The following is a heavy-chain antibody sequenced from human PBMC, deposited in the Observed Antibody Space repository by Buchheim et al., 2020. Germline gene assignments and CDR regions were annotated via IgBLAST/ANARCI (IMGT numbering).Heavy chain of an antibody. J-gene: IGHJ4*02. V-gene: IGHV4-34*01. CDR2: INHSGST. CDR3: ARGDGVVPAAISMYYFDY. CDR1: GGSFSGYY. Sequence: QVQLQQWGAGLLKPSETLSLTCAVYGGSFSGYYWSWIRQPPGKGLEWIGEINHSGSTNYNPSLKSRVTISVDTSKNQFSLKLSSVTAADTAVYYCARGDGVVPAAISMYYFDYWGQGTL. D-gene: IGHD2-2*01.